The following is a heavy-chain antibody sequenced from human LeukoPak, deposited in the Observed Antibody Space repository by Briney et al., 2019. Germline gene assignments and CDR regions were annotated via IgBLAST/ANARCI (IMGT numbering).Heavy chain of an antibody. CDR2: ISGRANSA. Sequence: GGSLRLSCAASGFTFSTYAISWVRQAPGKGLEWLSVISGRANSAYYADSVKGRFTIPRDNSQNTVSLQMNSLRAEDTAVYFCAKDMVWAHYYFDYWGQGTVVTVSS. V-gene: IGHV3-23*01. J-gene: IGHJ4*02. D-gene: IGHD2-8*01. CDR3: AKDMVWAHYYFDY. CDR1: GFTFSTYA.